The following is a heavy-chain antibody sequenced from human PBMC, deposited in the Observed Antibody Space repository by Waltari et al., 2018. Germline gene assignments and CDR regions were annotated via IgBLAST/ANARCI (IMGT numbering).Heavy chain of an antibody. J-gene: IGHJ4*02. CDR2: ISSSSSYI. CDR1: GFTFSRYR. CDR3: ARVGYSSGNDY. Sequence: EVQLVDSGGGLVKPVGSLRISCEASGFTFSRYRMNWFRQAPGKGLEWVSSISSSSSYIYYADSVKGRFTISRDNVKNSLYLQMNSLRAEDTAVYYWARVGYSSGNDYWGQGTLVTVSS. D-gene: IGHD6-19*01. V-gene: IGHV3-21*01.